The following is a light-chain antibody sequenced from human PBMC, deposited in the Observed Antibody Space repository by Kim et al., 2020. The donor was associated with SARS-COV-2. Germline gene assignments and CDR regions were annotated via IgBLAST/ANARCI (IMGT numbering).Light chain of an antibody. Sequence: SLSPGERAPLSCRASQSVNSDLAWYEHKPGQAPRLLIYDISNRATGIPARFSGSGTGTDFTLTISSLETEDSAVYYCQQRDNWPYTFGQGTKLEI. CDR1: QSVNSD. CDR2: DIS. CDR3: QQRDNWPYT. J-gene: IGKJ2*01. V-gene: IGKV3-11*01.